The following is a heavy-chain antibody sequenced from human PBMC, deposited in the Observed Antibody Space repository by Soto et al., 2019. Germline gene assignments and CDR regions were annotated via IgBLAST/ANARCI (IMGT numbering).Heavy chain of an antibody. CDR2: ISTFHGNT. V-gene: IGHV1-18*01. CDR3: ARDTYDTTGCPLDY. CDR1: GYG. D-gene: IGHD3-22*01. J-gene: IGHJ4*02. Sequence: ASVKVSCKASGYGISWVRQAPGQGLEWMGWISTFHGNTNYAQKFQGSVTMTTDTSTSTAYMELRSLTSDDTAIYYCARDTYDTTGCPLDYWGQGTLVTVSS.